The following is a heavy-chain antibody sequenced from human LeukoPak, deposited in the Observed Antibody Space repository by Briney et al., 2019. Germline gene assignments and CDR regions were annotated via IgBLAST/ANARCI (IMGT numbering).Heavy chain of an antibody. CDR1: GYTFTGYY. CDR2: INPNSGGT. CDR3: ARVWRVFTPINWFDP. Sequence: ASVKVSCKASGYTFTGYYMHWVRQAPGQGLEWMGWINPNSGGTNYEQKFQGRVTMTRDTSISTAYMELSSLRSEDTAVYYCARVWRVFTPINWFDPWGQGTLVTVSS. J-gene: IGHJ5*02. D-gene: IGHD3-3*01. V-gene: IGHV1-2*02.